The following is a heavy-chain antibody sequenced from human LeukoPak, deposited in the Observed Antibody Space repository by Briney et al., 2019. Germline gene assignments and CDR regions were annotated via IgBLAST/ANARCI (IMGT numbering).Heavy chain of an antibody. Sequence: SETLSLTCAVYGGSFSGYYWSWIRQPPGKGLEWIGEINHSGSTNYNPSLKSRVTISVDTSKNQFSLKLSSVTAADTAVYHCARRPFDYWGQGTLVTVSS. CDR1: GGSFSGYY. J-gene: IGHJ4*02. CDR2: INHSGST. V-gene: IGHV4-34*01. CDR3: ARRPFDY.